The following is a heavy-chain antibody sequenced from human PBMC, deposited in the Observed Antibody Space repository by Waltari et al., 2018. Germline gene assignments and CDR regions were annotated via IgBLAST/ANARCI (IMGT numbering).Heavy chain of an antibody. CDR3: AKGVVKYYYYYGMDV. J-gene: IGHJ6*02. CDR1: GFTFSSYA. D-gene: IGHD3-22*01. CDR2: ISGSGGST. V-gene: IGHV3-23*01. Sequence: EVQLLESGGGLVQPGGSLRLSCAASGFTFSSYAMSWVRQAPGKGLEWVAAISGSGGSTYYADSVKGRFTISRDNSKNTLYLQMNSLRAEDTAVYYCAKGVVKYYYYYGMDVWGQGTTVTVSS.